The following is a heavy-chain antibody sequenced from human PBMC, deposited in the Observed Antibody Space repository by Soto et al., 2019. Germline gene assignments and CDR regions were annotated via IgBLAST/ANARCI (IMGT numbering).Heavy chain of an antibody. V-gene: IGHV4-31*03. CDR1: GGSISNGGYY. CDR3: ARGLSCSSTSCYVFDY. Sequence: SETLSLTCTVSGGSISNGGYYWSWIRQHPGRGLEWIGYIYYSGTTYYNPSLMSRVSISIDTSKNQFSLNLSSVTAADTAVYYCARGLSCSSTSCYVFDYWGQGTLVTVSS. J-gene: IGHJ4*02. CDR2: IYYSGTT. D-gene: IGHD2-2*01.